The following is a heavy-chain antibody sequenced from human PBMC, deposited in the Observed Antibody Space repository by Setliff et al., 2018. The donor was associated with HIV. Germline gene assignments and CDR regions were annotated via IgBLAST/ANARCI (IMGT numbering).Heavy chain of an antibody. CDR2: INHSGST. CDR1: GGSITSGGYY. Sequence: SETLSLTCTVSGGSITSGGYYWSWIRQPPGKGLEWIGEINHSGSTNYNPSLKSRVTISVDTSKNQFSLKLSFVTAADTAVYYCARVIGWNDAGDYWGRGTLVTVSS. D-gene: IGHD1-1*01. V-gene: IGHV4-61*08. CDR3: ARVIGWNDAGDY. J-gene: IGHJ4*02.